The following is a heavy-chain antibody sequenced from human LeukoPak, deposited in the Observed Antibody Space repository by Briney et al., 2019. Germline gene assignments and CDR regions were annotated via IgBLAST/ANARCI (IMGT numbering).Heavy chain of an antibody. CDR2: IRYDGSSK. V-gene: IGHV3-30*02. CDR1: GFTFSGYG. D-gene: IGHD6-19*01. CDR3: AKDSRPTIAVAGFDY. Sequence: PGGSLRLSCAASGFTFSGYGMHWVRQAPGKGLEWVAFIRYDGSSKYYAEFVRGRFTISRDNSKNTLYLQMNNLRGEDTAVYFCAKDSRPTIAVAGFDYWGQGTLVTVSS. J-gene: IGHJ4*02.